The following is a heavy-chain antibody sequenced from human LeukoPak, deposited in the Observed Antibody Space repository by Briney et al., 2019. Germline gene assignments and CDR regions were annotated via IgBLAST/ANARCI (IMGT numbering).Heavy chain of an antibody. Sequence: ASVKVSCKASGYTFTSYDINWVRQATGQGLEWMGWMNPNSGNTGYEQKFQGRVTMTRNTSISTAYMELSSLRSEDTAVYYCARLCVATISYYYYYMDVWGKGTTVTVSS. D-gene: IGHD5-12*01. CDR3: ARLCVATISYYYYYMDV. V-gene: IGHV1-8*01. J-gene: IGHJ6*03. CDR2: MNPNSGNT. CDR1: GYTFTSYD.